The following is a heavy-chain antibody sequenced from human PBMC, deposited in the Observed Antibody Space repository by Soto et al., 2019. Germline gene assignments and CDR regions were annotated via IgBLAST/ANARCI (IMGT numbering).Heavy chain of an antibody. V-gene: IGHV4-39*01. CDR1: GGSISSSSYY. Sequence: QLQLQESGPGLVKPSETLSLTCTVSGGSISSSSYYWGWIRQPPGKGLEWIGSVYYSGSTYCNPSLKSRVTISVDTSKNQFSLKLSSVTAADTALYYCARHVWTIAAAGTTFWFDPWGQQTLVTVSS. CDR2: VYYSGST. J-gene: IGHJ5*02. D-gene: IGHD6-13*01. CDR3: ARHVWTIAAAGTTFWFDP.